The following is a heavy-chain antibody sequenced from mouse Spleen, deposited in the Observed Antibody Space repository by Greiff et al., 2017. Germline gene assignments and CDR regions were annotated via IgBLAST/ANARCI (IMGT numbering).Heavy chain of an antibody. J-gene: IGHJ4*01. CDR1: GYTFTSYW. D-gene: IGHD2-3*01. Sequence: VQLQQPGAELVRPGTSVKLSCKASGYTFTSYWMHWVKQRPGQGLEWIGVIDPSDSYTNYNQKFKGKATLTVDTSSSTAYMQLSSLTSEDSAVYYCARSWGDGYYGEVYAMDYWGQGTSVTVSS. CDR2: IDPSDSYT. CDR3: ARSWGDGYYGEVYAMDY. V-gene: IGHV1-59*01.